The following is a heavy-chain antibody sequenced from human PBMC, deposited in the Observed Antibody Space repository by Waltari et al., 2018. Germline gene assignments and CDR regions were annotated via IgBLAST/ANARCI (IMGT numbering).Heavy chain of an antibody. CDR2: INADDGNI. CDR1: GYTFSNYA. J-gene: IGHJ4*02. V-gene: IGHV1-3*01. Sequence: QVQLVQSGAEVKKPGASVKVSCRASGYTFSNYAMHWLRQAPVQRPELMGWINADDGNIKYSQHFQGRVTITSDTSASTTYLELSSVSSEDTAVYYCARGYHRSAWIVDYWGQGTLVTVSS. D-gene: IGHD1-1*01. CDR3: ARGYHRSAWIVDY.